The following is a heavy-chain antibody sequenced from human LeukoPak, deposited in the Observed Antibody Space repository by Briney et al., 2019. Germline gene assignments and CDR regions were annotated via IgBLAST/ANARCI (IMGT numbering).Heavy chain of an antibody. CDR1: GFTFSSYE. CDR3: ARTRLVAMGYYGMDV. Sequence: GGSLRLSCAASGFTFSSYEMNWVRQAPGKGLEWVSYISSSGSTIYYADSVKGRFTISRDNAKNSLYLQMNSLRAEDTAVYYCARTRLVAMGYYGMDVSGQGTTVTVYS. D-gene: IGHD2-15*01. V-gene: IGHV3-48*03. J-gene: IGHJ6*02. CDR2: ISSSGSTI.